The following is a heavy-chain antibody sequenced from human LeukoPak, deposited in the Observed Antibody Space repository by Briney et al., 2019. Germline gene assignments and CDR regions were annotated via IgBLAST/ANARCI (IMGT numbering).Heavy chain of an antibody. D-gene: IGHD2-15*01. V-gene: IGHV4-38-2*02. CDR3: ARAYCSGGSCPYNWFDP. J-gene: IGHJ5*02. CDR1: GYSISSGYY. Sequence: SETLSLTCTVSGYSISSGYYWGWIRQPPGKGLEWIGSIYHSGSTYYNPSLKSRVTISVDTSKNQFSLKLSSVTAADTAVYYCARAYCSGGSCPYNWFDPWGQGTLVTVSS. CDR2: IYHSGST.